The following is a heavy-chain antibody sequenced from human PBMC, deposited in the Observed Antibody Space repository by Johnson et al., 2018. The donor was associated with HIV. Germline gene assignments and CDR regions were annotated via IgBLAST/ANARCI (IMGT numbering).Heavy chain of an antibody. CDR1: GFTVTNNY. J-gene: IGHJ3*02. Sequence: VQLVESGGGLVKPGGSLRLSCAASGFTVTNNYMSWVRQAPGKGLEWVSVIYSGGNTYYADSLKGRFTISRDKSKNTLYLQMNSLRAEDPAVYFCARDLYSGYGGRAFDIWGQGTMVTVSS. D-gene: IGHD5-12*01. CDR3: ARDLYSGYGGRAFDI. CDR2: IYSGGNT. V-gene: IGHV3-53*01.